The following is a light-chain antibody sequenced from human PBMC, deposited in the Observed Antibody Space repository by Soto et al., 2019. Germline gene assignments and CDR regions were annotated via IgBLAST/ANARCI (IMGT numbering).Light chain of an antibody. CDR2: VAS. CDR3: QQYNNWPIT. CDR1: QSISTI. V-gene: IGKV3-15*01. Sequence: VLTQSPATLSVSPGERATFSCRASQSISTILAWYQHKPGQPPRLLIYVASTRATGIPDRFSGGGSGTEFTLTISSLQSEDFAVYYCQQYNNWPITFGQGTRLEIK. J-gene: IGKJ5*01.